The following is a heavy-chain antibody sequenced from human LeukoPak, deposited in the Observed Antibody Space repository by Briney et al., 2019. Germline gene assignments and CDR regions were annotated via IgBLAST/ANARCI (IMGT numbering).Heavy chain of an antibody. Sequence: SETLSLTCTVSGGSISSHYWSWIRRPPGKGLEWIGYIYYSGSTNYNPSLKSRVTISVDTSKNQFSLKLSSVTAADTAVYYCARDWVTMYGYVLDYWGQGTLVTVSS. J-gene: IGHJ4*02. CDR1: GGSISSHY. V-gene: IGHV4-59*11. CDR3: ARDWVTMYGYVLDY. CDR2: IYYSGST. D-gene: IGHD3-16*01.